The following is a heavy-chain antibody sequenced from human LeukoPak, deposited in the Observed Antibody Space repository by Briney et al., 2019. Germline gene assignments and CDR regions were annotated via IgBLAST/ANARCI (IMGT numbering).Heavy chain of an antibody. V-gene: IGHV4-39*07. D-gene: IGHD6-13*01. CDR1: GGSISSSSYY. CDR2: IYYSGST. CDR3: ARRYSSSWYHPATTFDY. Sequence: SETLSLTCTVSGGSISSSSYYWGWIRQPPGKGLEWIGSIYYSGSTYYNPSLKSRVTISVDTSKNQFSLKLSSVTAADTAVYYCARRYSSSWYHPATTFDYWGQGTLVTVSS. J-gene: IGHJ4*02.